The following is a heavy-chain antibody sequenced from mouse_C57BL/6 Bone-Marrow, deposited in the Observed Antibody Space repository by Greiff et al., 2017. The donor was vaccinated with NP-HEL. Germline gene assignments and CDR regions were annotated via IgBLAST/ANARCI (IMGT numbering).Heavy chain of an antibody. CDR2: ISNLAYSI. D-gene: IGHD1-1*01. CDR3: ARVDYYGSSYDYAMDY. J-gene: IGHJ4*01. CDR1: GFTFSDYG. V-gene: IGHV5-15*01. Sequence: EVKLMESGGGLVQPGGSLKLSCAASGFTFSDYGMAWVRQAPRKGPEWVAFISNLAYSIYYADTVTGRFTISRENAKNTLYLEMSSLRSEDTAMYYCARVDYYGSSYDYAMDYWGQGTSVTVSS.